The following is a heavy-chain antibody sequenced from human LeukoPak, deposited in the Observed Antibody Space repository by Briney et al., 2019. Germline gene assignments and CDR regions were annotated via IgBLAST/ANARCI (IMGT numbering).Heavy chain of an antibody. V-gene: IGHV3-21*01. CDR1: GFSFSTSN. D-gene: IGHD2-15*01. Sequence: TGGSLRLSCAASGFSFSTSNMVWVRQSPGKGLEWVSSITSRSDYIYYADPLKGRFTVSRDNAKNSLYLHMSSLTAEDTAVYYCATGYCSGGSCFNWFDPWGQGTLVTVSS. CDR2: ITSRSDYI. J-gene: IGHJ5*02. CDR3: ATGYCSGGSCFNWFDP.